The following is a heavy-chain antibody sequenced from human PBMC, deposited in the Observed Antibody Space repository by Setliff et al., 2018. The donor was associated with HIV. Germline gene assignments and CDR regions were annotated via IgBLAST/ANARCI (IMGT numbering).Heavy chain of an antibody. D-gene: IGHD3-3*01. Sequence: SETLSLTCTVFGGSISGSNYYWGWIRQPPGKGLEWIANVHYSGSIYFNPSLRSRVAISVDTSHNQLSLRLRSVTAADTAVYYCARPSLGIGGGSMFNNWGQGTLVTVSS. CDR1: GGSISGSNYY. V-gene: IGHV4-39*01. CDR3: ARPSLGIGGGSMFNN. J-gene: IGHJ4*02. CDR2: VHYSGSI.